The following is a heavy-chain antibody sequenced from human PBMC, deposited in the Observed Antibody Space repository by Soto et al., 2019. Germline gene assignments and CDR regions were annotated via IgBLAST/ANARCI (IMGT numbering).Heavy chain of an antibody. V-gene: IGHV1-69*01. D-gene: IGHD2-21*02. CDR1: GGTFSSYA. CDR3: ARGIVVVTAKAGGNWFDP. Sequence: QVQLVQSGAEVKKPGSSVKVSCKASGGTFSSYAISWVRQAPGQGLEWMGGIIPIFGTANYAQKFQGRVTITADESTSTAYMELSSLRSEDTAVYYCARGIVVVTAKAGGNWFDPWGQGTLVTVSS. J-gene: IGHJ5*02. CDR2: IIPIFGTA.